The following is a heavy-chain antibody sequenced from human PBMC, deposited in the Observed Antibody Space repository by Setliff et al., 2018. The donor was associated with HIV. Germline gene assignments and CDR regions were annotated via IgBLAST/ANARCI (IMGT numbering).Heavy chain of an antibody. CDR2: MYYNGKI. V-gene: IGHV4-39*07. J-gene: IGHJ3*02. Sequence: PSETLSLTCTVSGVSLSSESYYWGWVRQPPGKALEWVGSMYYNGKIFYNPSLRSRVTMSVDTSKSQLSLKLTSVTAADTAVYYCARVFPPIRGAPFGTPPGAFDIWGQGTMVTVSS. D-gene: IGHD2-15*01. CDR1: GVSLSSESYY. CDR3: ARVFPPIRGAPFGTPPGAFDI.